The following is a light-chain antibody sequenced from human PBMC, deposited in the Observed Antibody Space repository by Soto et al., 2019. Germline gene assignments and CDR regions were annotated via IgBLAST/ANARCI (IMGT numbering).Light chain of an antibody. CDR1: NSNIGAGSE. V-gene: IGLV1-40*01. CDR2: GNN. CDR3: QSSDSSLSGSKV. J-gene: IGLJ2*01. Sequence: QPVLTQPPSVSGAPGQRVSISCTGSNSNIGAGSEVHWYQQVPGTAPKLLIYGNNNRPSGVPDRFSASKSATSASLAITGLQPEDEADYYCQSSDSSLSGSKVFGGGTKLTVL.